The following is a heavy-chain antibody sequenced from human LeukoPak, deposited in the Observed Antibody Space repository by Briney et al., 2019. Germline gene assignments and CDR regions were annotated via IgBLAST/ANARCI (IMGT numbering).Heavy chain of an antibody. Sequence: SETLSLTCAVYGGSFSGYYWSWIRQPPGKGLEWIGEINHSGSTNYNPSLKSRVTISVDTSKNQFSLKLSSVTAADTAVYYCAARGTYGPLDYWGQGTLVAVSS. V-gene: IGHV4-34*01. CDR3: AARGTYGPLDY. J-gene: IGHJ4*02. CDR1: GGSFSGYY. CDR2: INHSGST. D-gene: IGHD3-16*01.